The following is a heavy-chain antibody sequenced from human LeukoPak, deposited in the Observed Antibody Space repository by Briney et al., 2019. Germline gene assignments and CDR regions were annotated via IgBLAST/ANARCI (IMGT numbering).Heavy chain of an antibody. CDR3: ARSYDSSGYYEGVSDY. D-gene: IGHD3-22*01. V-gene: IGHV3-21*01. CDR1: GFTFSSYS. CDR2: ISSSSSYI. J-gene: IGHJ4*02. Sequence: GGSLRLSCAASGFTFSSYSMNWVRQAPGKGLEWVSSISSSSSYIYYADSVKGRFTISRDNAKNSLYLQMNSLRAEDTAVYYCARSYDSSGYYEGVSDYWGQGTLVTVSS.